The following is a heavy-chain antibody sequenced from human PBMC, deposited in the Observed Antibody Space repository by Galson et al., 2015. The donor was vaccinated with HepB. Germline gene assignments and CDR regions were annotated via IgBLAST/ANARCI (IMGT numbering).Heavy chain of an antibody. J-gene: IGHJ6*02. CDR3: AKDSIASSGAGWGMDV. CDR2: ISNDGGVK. D-gene: IGHD2-21*01. V-gene: IGHV3-30*18. Sequence: SLRLSCAASRFTFTRYGMHWVRQAPGKGLEWLAFISNDGGVKHNANSVKGRFTISRDNSRNTLYLQMNSLRPEDTAVYYCAKDSIASSGAGWGMDVWGQGTTVTVSS. CDR1: RFTFTRYG.